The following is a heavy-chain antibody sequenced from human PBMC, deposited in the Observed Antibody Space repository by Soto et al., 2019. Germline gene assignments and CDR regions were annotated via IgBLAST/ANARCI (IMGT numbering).Heavy chain of an antibody. D-gene: IGHD3-3*01. CDR2: INHSGST. CDR1: GGSFSGYY. CDR3: ARGLYYDFWSGHRADAFDI. J-gene: IGHJ3*02. V-gene: IGHV4-34*01. Sequence: SETLSLTCAVYGGSFSGYYWSWIRQPPGKGLEWIGEINHSGSTNYNPSLKSRVTISVDTSKNQFSLKLSSVTAADTAVYYCARGLYYDFWSGHRADAFDIWGQGTMVTVSS.